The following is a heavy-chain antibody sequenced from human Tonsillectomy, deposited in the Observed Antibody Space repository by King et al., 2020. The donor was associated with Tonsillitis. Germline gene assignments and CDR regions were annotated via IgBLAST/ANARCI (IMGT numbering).Heavy chain of an antibody. CDR2: LSYDGSNK. V-gene: IGHV3-30*04. CDR1: GFTFTNYA. J-gene: IGHJ6*02. D-gene: IGHD3-3*01. Sequence: VQLVESGGGVVQPGRSLRLSCAASGFTFTNYAMHWVRQAPGKGLEWVAVLSYDGSNKYHADSVKGRFTISRDNSKNTLYLQMNSLGPEDTAIYYCARDKYDFGSGYGGFTAYYYGMDVWGQGTTVPVSS. CDR3: ARDKYDFGSGYGGFTAYYYGMDV.